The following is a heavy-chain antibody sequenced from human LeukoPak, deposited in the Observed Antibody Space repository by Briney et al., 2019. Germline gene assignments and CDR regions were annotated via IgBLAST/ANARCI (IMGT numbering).Heavy chain of an antibody. CDR3: AKDTYSTSPYYFDY. J-gene: IGHJ4*02. D-gene: IGHD1-26*01. CDR2: ISSGGST. CDR1: GFTFNNYA. Sequence: GGSLRLSCAAAGFTFNNYAMSWVRQAPGKGLKWVSGISSGGSTYYAGSVKGRFTVSRDNSKNTLYLQMNSLRAEDTAVYYCAKDTYSTSPYYFDYWGQGTLVTVSS. V-gene: IGHV3-23*01.